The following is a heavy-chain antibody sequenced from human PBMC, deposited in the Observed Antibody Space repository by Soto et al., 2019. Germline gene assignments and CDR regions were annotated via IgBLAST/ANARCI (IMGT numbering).Heavy chain of an antibody. CDR1: GFTFSSYS. V-gene: IGHV3-48*02. CDR3: ARDRAFWSGYYKDWFDP. CDR2: ISSSSSTI. D-gene: IGHD3-3*01. Sequence: GGSLRLCCAASGFTFSSYSMNGVRQAPGKGLEWVSYISSSSSTIYYADSVKGRFTISRDNAKNSLYLQMNSLRDEDTAVYYCARDRAFWSGYYKDWFDPWGQGTLVTVSS. J-gene: IGHJ5*02.